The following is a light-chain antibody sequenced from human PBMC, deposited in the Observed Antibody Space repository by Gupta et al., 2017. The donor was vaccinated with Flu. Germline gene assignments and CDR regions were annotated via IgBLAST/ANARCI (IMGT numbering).Light chain of an antibody. Sequence: PSTLSASVGDRVTITCRARQSISNWLAWYQHKPGKAPEFLIYKASTLESGVPSRFSGSGSGTEFTLTISSLQPDDFATYYCQQYNTYPWTFGQGTKVEIK. CDR3: QQYNTYPWT. CDR2: KAS. CDR1: QSISNW. V-gene: IGKV1-5*03. J-gene: IGKJ1*01.